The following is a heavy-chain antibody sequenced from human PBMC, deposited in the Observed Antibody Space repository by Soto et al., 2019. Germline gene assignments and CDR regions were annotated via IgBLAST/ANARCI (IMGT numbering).Heavy chain of an antibody. CDR2: FRSGGGS. CDR1: GDSISSYN. CDR3: VRQGIGVLHGLVDV. Sequence: QVQLQESGPGLVKPSETLSLTCTVSGDSISSYNLAWIRQPPGKGLEWIGYFRSGGGSSYNPSLKCRVAISAATSMKKYSLRLSSVTAADTAVYYCVRQGIGVLHGLVDVWGQGTTVTVSS. D-gene: IGHD3-10*01. V-gene: IGHV4-59*08. J-gene: IGHJ6*02.